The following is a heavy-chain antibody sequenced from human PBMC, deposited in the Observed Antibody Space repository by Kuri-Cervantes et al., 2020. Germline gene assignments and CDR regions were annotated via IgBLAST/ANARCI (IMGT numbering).Heavy chain of an antibody. CDR3: ATDVRTKGAFDY. Sequence: GGSLRLSCAASGFTVSSNYMSWVRQAPGKGLEWVSVIYSGGSTYYADSVKGRFTISRDNSKNTLYLQMNSLRSEDTAVYYCATDVRTKGAFDYWGQGTLVTVSS. CDR2: IYSGGST. J-gene: IGHJ4*02. CDR1: GFTVSSNY. D-gene: IGHD2/OR15-2a*01. V-gene: IGHV3-53*05.